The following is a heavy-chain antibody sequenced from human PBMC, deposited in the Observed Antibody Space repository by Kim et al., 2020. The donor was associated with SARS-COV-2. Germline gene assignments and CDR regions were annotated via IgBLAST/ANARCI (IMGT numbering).Heavy chain of an antibody. Sequence: GGSLRLSCAASGFTFDDYAMHWVRQAPGKGLEWVSGISWSSGSIAYADSVKGRFTISRDNAKNSLYLQMNSLRAEDTALYYCAKDGYCSGGSCQTPLKYFHHWGQGTLVTVSS. V-gene: IGHV3-9*01. J-gene: IGHJ1*01. CDR1: GFTFDDYA. D-gene: IGHD2-15*01. CDR3: AKDGYCSGGSCQTPLKYFHH. CDR2: ISWSSGSI.